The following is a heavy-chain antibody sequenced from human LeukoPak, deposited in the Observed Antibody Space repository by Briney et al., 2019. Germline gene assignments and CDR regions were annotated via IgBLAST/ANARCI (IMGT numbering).Heavy chain of an antibody. D-gene: IGHD2-2*02. CDR3: ARAPGYCSSTSCYTDYYYGMDV. Sequence: ASVKVSCKASGYTFTSYGISWVRQAPGQGLEWMGWISAYNGNTNYAQKLQGRVTMTTDTSTSTAYMELRSLRSDDTAVYYCARAPGYCSSTSCYTDYYYGMDVWGQGTTVTVS. CDR2: ISAYNGNT. CDR1: GYTFTSYG. V-gene: IGHV1-18*01. J-gene: IGHJ6*02.